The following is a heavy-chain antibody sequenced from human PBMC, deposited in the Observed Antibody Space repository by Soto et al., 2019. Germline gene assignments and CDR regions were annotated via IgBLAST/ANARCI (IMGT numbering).Heavy chain of an antibody. CDR2: ITWNSRVL. CDR3: AKGRHDFWSPYYFDS. Sequence: GGSLRLSCVGTGLNFADFAMHWVRQAPGKGLEWVSGITWNSRVLAYADSVKGRFTISRDNARNSLYLQMDSLRDEDTGLYYCAKGRHDFWSPYYFDSWGQGTLVTVSS. D-gene: IGHD3-3*01. CDR1: GLNFADFA. J-gene: IGHJ4*02. V-gene: IGHV3-9*01.